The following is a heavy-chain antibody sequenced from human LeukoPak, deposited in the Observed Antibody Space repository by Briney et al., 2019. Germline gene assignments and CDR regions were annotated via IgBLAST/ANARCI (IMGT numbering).Heavy chain of an antibody. CDR3: ARLGPSDAFDI. V-gene: IGHV3-21*01. Sequence: PGGSLRLSCAASGFTFSSYSMNWVRQAPGKGLEWVSSISSSSSYIYYADSVKGRFTISRDSAKNSLYLQMNSLRAEDTAVYYCARLGPSDAFDIWGQGTMVTVSS. CDR1: GFTFSSYS. J-gene: IGHJ3*02. CDR2: ISSSSSYI. D-gene: IGHD3-10*01.